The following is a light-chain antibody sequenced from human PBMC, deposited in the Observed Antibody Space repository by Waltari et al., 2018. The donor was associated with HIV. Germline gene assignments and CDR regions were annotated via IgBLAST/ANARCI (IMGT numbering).Light chain of an antibody. V-gene: IGLV3-25*03. Sequence: SRYLTQPPSVSVSPGQTARTPCSGDALSTPYSSWYQQKAGQAPVLVIFKDTERPSGIPERFSASSSGKTVTLTITSVEAEDEAEYFCQSSDTTASHELLGGGTKLTVL. J-gene: IGLJ2*01. CDR1: ALSTPY. CDR3: QSSDTTASHEL. CDR2: KDT.